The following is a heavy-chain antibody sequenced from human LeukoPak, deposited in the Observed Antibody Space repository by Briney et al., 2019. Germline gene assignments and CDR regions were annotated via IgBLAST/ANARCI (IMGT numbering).Heavy chain of an antibody. J-gene: IGHJ4*02. CDR2: ISSGSITI. CDR3: ARDSHFQTSGGYSFDY. CDR1: GFTFSSYS. Sequence: GGSLRLSCAASGFTFSSYSMNWVRQAPGKGLEWVSYISSGSITIYYADSVKGRFTISRDNAKNSLYLQMNSLRDEDTAVYYCARDSHFQTSGGYSFDYWGQGTLVTVSS. V-gene: IGHV3-48*02. D-gene: IGHD3-22*01.